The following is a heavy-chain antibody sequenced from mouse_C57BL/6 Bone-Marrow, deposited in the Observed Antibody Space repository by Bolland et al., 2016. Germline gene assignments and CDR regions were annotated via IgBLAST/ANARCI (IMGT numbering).Heavy chain of an antibody. Sequence: YISSGSSTIYYADTVKGRFTISRDNAKNTLFLQMTSLRSEDTAMYYCAYHYYGSMDYWGQGTS. CDR3: AYHYYGSMDY. D-gene: IGHD1-1*01. J-gene: IGHJ4*01. V-gene: IGHV5-17*01. CDR2: ISSGSSTI.